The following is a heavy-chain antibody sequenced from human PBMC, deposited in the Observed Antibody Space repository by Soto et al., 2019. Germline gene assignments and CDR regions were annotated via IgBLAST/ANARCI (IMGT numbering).Heavy chain of an antibody. D-gene: IGHD3-22*01. CDR1: GLTFSSYA. Sequence: GGSLRLSCAASGLTFSSYAMSWVRQAPGKGLECVSAISGSGGSTYYADSVKGRFTISRDNSKNTLYLQMNSLRAEDTAVYYCAKLSYYDSSGYIDYWGQGTLVTVSS. V-gene: IGHV3-23*01. CDR3: AKLSYYDSSGYIDY. J-gene: IGHJ4*02. CDR2: ISGSGGST.